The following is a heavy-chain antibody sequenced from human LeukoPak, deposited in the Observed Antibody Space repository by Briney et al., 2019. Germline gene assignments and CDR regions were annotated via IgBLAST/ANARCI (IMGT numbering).Heavy chain of an antibody. Sequence: GGSLRLSCTASGFTFSRYWMSWVRQAPGKGLEWVANIKQDGSEKSYVDSVRGRFTISRDNAKNSLYLQMNSLRAEDTAVYYCARGGIVLKVHAFDIWGQGTMVTVSS. J-gene: IGHJ3*02. D-gene: IGHD2-8*01. V-gene: IGHV3-7*01. CDR1: GFTFSRYW. CDR3: ARGGIVLKVHAFDI. CDR2: IKQDGSEK.